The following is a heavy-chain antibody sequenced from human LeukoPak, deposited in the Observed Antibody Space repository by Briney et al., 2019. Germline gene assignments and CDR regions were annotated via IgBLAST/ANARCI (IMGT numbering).Heavy chain of an antibody. CDR2: IIPIFGTA. D-gene: IGHD3-22*01. V-gene: IGHV1-69*05. CDR1: GGTFISYA. CDR3: AKYSLYYDSSGRHAFDI. Sequence: GSSVKVSCKASGGTFISYAISWVRQAPGQGLEWMGGIIPIFGTANYAQKFEGRVTITTDESTSTAYMELSSLRSEDTAVYYCAKYSLYYDSSGRHAFDIWGQGTMVTVSS. J-gene: IGHJ3*02.